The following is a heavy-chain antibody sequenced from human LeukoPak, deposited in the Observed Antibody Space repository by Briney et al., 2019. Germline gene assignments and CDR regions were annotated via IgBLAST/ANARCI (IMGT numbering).Heavy chain of an antibody. Sequence: ASVKVSCKVSGYTLIELSMHWVRQAPGKGLEWMGGFDPEDGETIYAQKFQGRVTMTEDTSTDTAYMELSSLRSEDTAVYYCATAPYGDYRVPFDYWGQGTLVTVSS. CDR3: ATAPYGDYRVPFDY. CDR1: GYTLIELS. D-gene: IGHD4-17*01. CDR2: FDPEDGET. V-gene: IGHV1-24*01. J-gene: IGHJ4*02.